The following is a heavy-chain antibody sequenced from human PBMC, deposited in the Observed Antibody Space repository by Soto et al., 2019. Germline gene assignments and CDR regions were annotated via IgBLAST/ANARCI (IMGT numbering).Heavy chain of an antibody. V-gene: IGHV4-59*08. CDR1: GGSISRYY. CDR2: IYYSGST. J-gene: IGHJ5*02. D-gene: IGHD6-19*01. Sequence: SETLSVTSTVSGGSISRYYWSWIRQPPGKGLEWIGYIYYSGSTNYNPSLKSRVTISVDTSKNQFSLKLSSVTAADTAVYYCARRGQWLNWFDPWGQGTLVTVSS. CDR3: ARRGQWLNWFDP.